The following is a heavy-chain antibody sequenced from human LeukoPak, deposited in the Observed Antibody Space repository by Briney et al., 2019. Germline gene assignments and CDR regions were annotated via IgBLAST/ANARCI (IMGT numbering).Heavy chain of an antibody. Sequence: ASVKVSCKASGYTFSSYGISWVRQAPGQGPEWMGWISVYNGNTDYAQNLRGRLIMTTDTSTSTAYMELRSLRSDDTAVYYCARDSVDGSGTYYNDSPDYWGQGTLVTVSS. CDR1: GYTFSSYG. V-gene: IGHV1-18*01. CDR2: ISVYNGNT. D-gene: IGHD3-10*01. J-gene: IGHJ4*02. CDR3: ARDSVDGSGTYYNDSPDY.